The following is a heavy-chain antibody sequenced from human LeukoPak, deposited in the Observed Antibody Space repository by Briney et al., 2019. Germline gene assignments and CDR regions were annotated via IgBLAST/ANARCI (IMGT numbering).Heavy chain of an antibody. J-gene: IGHJ5*02. Sequence: GGPLRLSCAASGFTFSNYWMHWVPQAPGKGLVWVSRINSDGSSTTYADSVKGRFTISRDNAKNTLYLQMNSLRAEDTAVYYCARGYGGNYNWFDPWGQGTLVTVSS. V-gene: IGHV3-74*01. CDR1: GFTFSNYW. CDR3: ARGYGGNYNWFDP. CDR2: INSDGSST. D-gene: IGHD4-23*01.